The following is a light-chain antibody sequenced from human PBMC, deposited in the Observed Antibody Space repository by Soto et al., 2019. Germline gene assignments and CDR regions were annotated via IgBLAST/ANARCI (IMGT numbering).Light chain of an antibody. CDR3: LQDYNYPVRA. CDR2: AAS. CDR1: QGIRND. Sequence: AIQMTQSPSSLSASVGDRVTITCRASQGIRNDLGWYQQKPGNAPKLLIYAASSLQSGVPSRFSGSGSGTDFTLTISSLQPEDFATYYCLQDYNYPVRAFGQGTKVEIK. J-gene: IGKJ1*01. V-gene: IGKV1-6*01.